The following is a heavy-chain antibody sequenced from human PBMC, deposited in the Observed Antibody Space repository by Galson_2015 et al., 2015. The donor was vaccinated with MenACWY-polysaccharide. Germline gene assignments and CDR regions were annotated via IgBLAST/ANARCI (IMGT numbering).Heavy chain of an antibody. Sequence: SLRLSCAASGFTFSSYGMNWVRQAPGTGLEWVAVISYDGSNKYYADSVKGRFTISRDNSKNTLYLQMNSLRAEDTAVYYCAKTTSAITVVTDYWGQGTLVTVSS. CDR1: GFTFSSYG. V-gene: IGHV3-33*05. CDR2: ISYDGSNK. J-gene: IGHJ4*02. D-gene: IGHD4-23*01. CDR3: AKTTSAITVVTDY.